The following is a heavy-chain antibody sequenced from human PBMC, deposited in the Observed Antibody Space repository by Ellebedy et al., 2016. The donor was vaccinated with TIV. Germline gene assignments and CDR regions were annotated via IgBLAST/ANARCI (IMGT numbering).Heavy chain of an antibody. CDR2: IYRSGNT. D-gene: IGHD6-13*01. Sequence: SETLSLTXAVSGGSISSVAYSSTWIRQPPGKGLEWIGNIYRSGNTSYNPSLKSRVTISVDTSKNQFSLKLSSVTAADTAVYYCARSLAASDKVTYYFGMDVWGQGTTVTVSS. J-gene: IGHJ6*02. CDR1: GGSISSVAYS. CDR3: ARSLAASDKVTYYFGMDV. V-gene: IGHV4-30-2*02.